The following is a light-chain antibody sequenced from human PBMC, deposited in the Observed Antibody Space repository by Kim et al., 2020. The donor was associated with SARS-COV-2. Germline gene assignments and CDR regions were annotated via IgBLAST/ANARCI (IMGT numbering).Light chain of an antibody. V-gene: IGKV3-20*01. CDR2: GAS. CDR3: HQYGSSPST. CDR1: QSVSSSY. J-gene: IGKJ2*02. Sequence: EIVLTQSPGTLSLSSGERATLSCRASQSVSSSYLAWYQQKPGQAPRLLIYGASSRATGIPDRFSGSGSGTDFTLTISRLEPKDFAVYYCHQYGSSPSTFGQGTKLKI.